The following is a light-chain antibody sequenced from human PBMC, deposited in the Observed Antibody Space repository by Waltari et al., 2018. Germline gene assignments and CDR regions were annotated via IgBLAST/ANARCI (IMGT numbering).Light chain of an antibody. CDR3: QQYDSVFALT. J-gene: IGKJ4*01. CDR2: KAS. Sequence: DIQMTQFPSTLSASVGDRITINCRASQSISVWLAWYQQKPGKAPKLLIYKASTLESGVPARFSGSGSGTEFTLTISSLQSEDFATYFCQQYDSVFALTFGGGTKVEIK. V-gene: IGKV1-5*03. CDR1: QSISVW.